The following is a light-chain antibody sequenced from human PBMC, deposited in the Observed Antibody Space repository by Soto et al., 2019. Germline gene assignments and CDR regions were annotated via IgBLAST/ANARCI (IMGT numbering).Light chain of an antibody. V-gene: IGLV2-14*01. CDR3: SSYTSSSTLEV. CDR1: SSDVGGYNY. CDR2: EVS. J-gene: IGLJ1*01. Sequence: QSALTQAACVSGSTGQSITISCTGTSSDVGGYNYVSWYQQHPGKAPKLMIYEVSNRPSGVSNRFSGSKSGNTASLTISGLQAEDEADYYCSSYTSSSTLEVFGTGTKVTVL.